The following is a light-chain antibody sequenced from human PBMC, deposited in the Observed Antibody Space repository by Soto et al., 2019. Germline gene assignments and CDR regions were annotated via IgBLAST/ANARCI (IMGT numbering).Light chain of an antibody. V-gene: IGKV3-20*01. Sequence: EIVFTQPPGTLSLSPGERAALSCRASQSVSTSYVAWYQQKFGQAPRLLIYDAFSRATGIPDRFSASGSGTDFTLPIRRLEPEDFAVYYCQQYKTVGQGTKGDIK. CDR3: QQYKT. CDR2: DAF. CDR1: QSVSTSY. J-gene: IGKJ1*01.